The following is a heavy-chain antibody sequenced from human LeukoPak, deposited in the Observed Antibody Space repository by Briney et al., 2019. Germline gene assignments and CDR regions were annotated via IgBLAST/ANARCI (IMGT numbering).Heavy chain of an antibody. Sequence: SETLSLTCAVYGGSFSGYYWSWIRQPPGKGLEWIGEINHSGSTNYNPSLKSRVTISVDTSKNQFSLKLSSVTAADTAVYYCARGRYSSSWSTYNWFDPWGQGTLVTVCS. CDR2: INHSGST. CDR3: ARGRYSSSWSTYNWFDP. CDR1: GGSFSGYY. V-gene: IGHV4-34*01. D-gene: IGHD6-13*01. J-gene: IGHJ5*02.